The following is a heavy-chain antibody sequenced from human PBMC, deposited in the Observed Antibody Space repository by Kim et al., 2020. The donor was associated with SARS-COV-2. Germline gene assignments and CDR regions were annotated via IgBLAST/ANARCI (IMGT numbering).Heavy chain of an antibody. Sequence: GGSLRLSCAASGFTFTSYEINWVRQAPGKGLEWISYISSSGSIIYYADSVKGRFTISRDNAKNSLYLQMHSLRAEDTAVYYCAGTNSPYYFYYYYMDVWGKGTTVTVSS. CDR2: ISSSGSII. CDR1: GFTFTSYE. V-gene: IGHV3-48*03. J-gene: IGHJ6*03. D-gene: IGHD1-1*01. CDR3: AGTNSPYYFYYYYMDV.